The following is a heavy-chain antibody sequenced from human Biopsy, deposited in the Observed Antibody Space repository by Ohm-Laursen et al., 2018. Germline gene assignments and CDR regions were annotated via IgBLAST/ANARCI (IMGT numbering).Heavy chain of an antibody. CDR3: ASAGYNPDWNFDL. CDR1: GGPIDSYY. J-gene: IGHJ2*01. Sequence: SQTLSLTCTVSGGPIDSYYWSWIRQPPGKALEWIGYIYFTGRTSYNPSLKSRVTMSVNTSKKQFSLRLSSVTAADTAVSYCASAGYNPDWNFDLWGRGTRVTVSS. D-gene: IGHD5-24*01. V-gene: IGHV4-59*12. CDR2: IYFTGRT.